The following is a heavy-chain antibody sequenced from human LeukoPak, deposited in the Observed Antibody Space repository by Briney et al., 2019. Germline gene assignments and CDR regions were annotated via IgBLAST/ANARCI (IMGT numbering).Heavy chain of an antibody. CDR1: GGSFSGYY. Sequence: PSETLSLTCAVYGGSFSGYYWSWIRQPPGKGLEWIGEINHSGSTNYNPSLKSRVTISVDTSKNQFSLKLSSVTAADTAVYYCARGKGPLYDILTGYYFDYWGQGTLVTVSS. J-gene: IGHJ4*02. CDR2: INHSGST. V-gene: IGHV4-34*01. CDR3: ARGKGPLYDILTGYYFDY. D-gene: IGHD3-9*01.